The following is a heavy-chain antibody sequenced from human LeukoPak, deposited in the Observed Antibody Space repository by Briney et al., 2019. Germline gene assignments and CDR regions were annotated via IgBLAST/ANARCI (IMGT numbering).Heavy chain of an antibody. Sequence: ASVKVSCKASGYTXTGYYMHWVRQPPGQGLEWMEWINPNSGGTNYAQKFQGRVTMTRDTSISTAYMELSRLRSDDTAVYYCARDHEWLVDAFDIWGQGTMVTVSS. D-gene: IGHD6-19*01. CDR2: INPNSGGT. CDR3: ARDHEWLVDAFDI. V-gene: IGHV1-2*02. CDR1: GYTXTGYY. J-gene: IGHJ3*02.